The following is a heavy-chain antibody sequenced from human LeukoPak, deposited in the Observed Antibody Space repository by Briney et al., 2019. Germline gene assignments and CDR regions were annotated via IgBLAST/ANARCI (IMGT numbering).Heavy chain of an antibody. CDR2: IYYSGST. Sequence: SGTLSLTCTVSAGAISTYYWSWLRQAPGKGLEWIGYIYYSGSTNYNPSLKSRVTISVDTSKNQFSLKLRSVTAADTAVYYCARDKGDYGDYYWFDPWGQGTLVTVSS. V-gene: IGHV4-59*01. CDR1: AGAISTYY. D-gene: IGHD4-17*01. CDR3: ARDKGDYGDYYWFDP. J-gene: IGHJ5*02.